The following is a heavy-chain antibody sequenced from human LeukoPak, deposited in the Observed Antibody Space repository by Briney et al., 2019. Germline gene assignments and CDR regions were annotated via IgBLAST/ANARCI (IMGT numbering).Heavy chain of an antibody. Sequence: PSETLSLPCTVSGGSISSYYWSWIRQPPGKGLEWIGYIYYSGSTKYNPSLRSRVTISADTSKNQFSLKLSSVTAADTAVYYCARHLRGEQQLSGFDYWGQGTPVTVSS. V-gene: IGHV4-59*08. CDR2: IYYSGST. CDR1: GGSISSYY. CDR3: ARHLRGEQQLSGFDY. J-gene: IGHJ4*02. D-gene: IGHD6-13*01.